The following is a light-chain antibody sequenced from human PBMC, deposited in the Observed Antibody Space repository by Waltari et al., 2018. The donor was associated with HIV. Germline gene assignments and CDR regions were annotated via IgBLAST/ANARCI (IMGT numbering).Light chain of an antibody. CDR1: RIDVGGYNY. V-gene: IGLV2-14*01. Sequence: QSALTQPASVSGSPGQSITISCPGTRIDVGGYNYVSWYQHHPGKAPKLILYDCTHRPSGFSNRFSGSKTGHTASLTISGLQSEDEADYYCSSYASTSTLRFGGGTKLTVL. CDR2: DCT. CDR3: SSYASTSTLR. J-gene: IGLJ2*01.